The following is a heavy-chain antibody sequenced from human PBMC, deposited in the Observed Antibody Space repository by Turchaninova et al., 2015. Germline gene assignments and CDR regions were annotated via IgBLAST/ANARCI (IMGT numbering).Heavy chain of an antibody. V-gene: IGHV4-39*07. D-gene: IGHD4-17*01. J-gene: IGHJ6*03. CDR1: GGSISSSRYY. Sequence: QLQLQESGPGLVKPSETLSLTCTVSGGSISSSRYYWGWIRQPPGKGLGWMGGIYYSGSTYYNPSLKSRVTNTVDTSNNPFCLKLSFVTAADTAVYYWARRRGTTVTTAAGDYYYYYMDVWGKGTTVTVSS. CDR3: ARRRGTTVTTAAGDYYYYYMDV. CDR2: IYYSGST.